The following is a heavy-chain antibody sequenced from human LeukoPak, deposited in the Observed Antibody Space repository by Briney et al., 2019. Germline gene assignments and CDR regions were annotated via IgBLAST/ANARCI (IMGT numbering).Heavy chain of an antibody. D-gene: IGHD3-16*01. CDR3: AREEGGSYDH. V-gene: IGHV3-23*01. CDR2: VSGSGRRT. CDR1: GFTFSSNA. Sequence: PGGSLRLSCTASGFTFSSNAMSWVRQAPGKGLEWLSGVSGSGRRTYYADSVKGRFTISRDNSKITLYLQMSSLRVDDTAVYYCAREEGGSYDHWGQGTRVTVSS. J-gene: IGHJ4*02.